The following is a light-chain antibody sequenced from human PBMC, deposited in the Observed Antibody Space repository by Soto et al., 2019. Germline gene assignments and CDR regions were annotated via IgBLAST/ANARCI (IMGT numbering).Light chain of an antibody. CDR2: GSS. Sequence: EIVLTQSPGTLSLSPGERTTLSCRASQSVSSSYLAWYQQRPGQAPRLLIYGSSNRATGVPDRFSGSGSGTDFTLTISRLEPEDFAVYYCQEYGTSRTFGQGTKVEIK. J-gene: IGKJ1*01. CDR3: QEYGTSRT. V-gene: IGKV3-20*01. CDR1: QSVSSSY.